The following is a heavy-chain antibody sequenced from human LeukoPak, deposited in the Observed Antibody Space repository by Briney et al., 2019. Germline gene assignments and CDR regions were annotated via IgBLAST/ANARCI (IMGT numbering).Heavy chain of an antibody. Sequence: GGSLRLSCAASGLTVSSNYMSWVRQAPGKGLEWVSVIYSGGSTYYADSVKGRFTISRDNSKNTLYLQMNSLRAEDTAVYYCARFRSSGWTYYYYYYGMDVWGKGTTVTVSS. CDR2: IYSGGST. J-gene: IGHJ6*04. D-gene: IGHD6-19*01. V-gene: IGHV3-53*01. CDR1: GLTVSSNY. CDR3: ARFRSSGWTYYYYYYGMDV.